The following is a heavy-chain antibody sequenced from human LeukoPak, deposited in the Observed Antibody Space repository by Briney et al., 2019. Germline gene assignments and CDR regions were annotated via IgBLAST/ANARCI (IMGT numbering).Heavy chain of an antibody. CDR2: IRSKANSYAT. CDR3: TRHNDGDEPFDY. D-gene: IGHD4-17*01. J-gene: IGHJ4*02. Sequence: PGGSLRLSCAASGFTFSGSAMHWVRQASGKGLEWVGRIRSKANSYATAYAASVKGRFTISRDDSKNTAYLQMNSLKTEDTAAYYCTRHNDGDEPFDYWGQGTLVTVSS. V-gene: IGHV3-73*01. CDR1: GFTFSGSA.